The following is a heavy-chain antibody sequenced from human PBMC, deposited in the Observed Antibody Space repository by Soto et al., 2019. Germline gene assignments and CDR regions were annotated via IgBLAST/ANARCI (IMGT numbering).Heavy chain of an antibody. CDR3: AKERMGYYYGLDV. CDR2: ISSDGSKN. J-gene: IGHJ6*02. D-gene: IGHD6-13*01. V-gene: IGHV3-30*18. CDR1: EFTFTTYG. Sequence: PWGSLRLSCADSEFTFTTYGIHWVRQAPGKGLEWVAVISSDGSKNHFADSVKGRFTISRDNSKNTVYLEINNVRAEDTAVYYCAKERMGYYYGLDVWGQGTTVTVSS.